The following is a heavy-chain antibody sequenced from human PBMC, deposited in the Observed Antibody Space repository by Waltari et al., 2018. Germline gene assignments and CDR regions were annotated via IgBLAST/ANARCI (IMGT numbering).Heavy chain of an antibody. CDR1: GFPFSNYG. D-gene: IGHD5-12*01. CDR2: IWYDGSNK. Sequence: VQLLESGGGLVQPGGSLRLSCAASGFPFSNYGMHWVRQAPGKGLEWVAVIWYDGSNKYYADSVKGRFTISRDNSKNTLYLQMNSLRAEDTAVYYCARGVTGSDLDYWGQGTLVTVSS. CDR3: ARGVTGSDLDY. V-gene: IGHV3-33*08. J-gene: IGHJ4*02.